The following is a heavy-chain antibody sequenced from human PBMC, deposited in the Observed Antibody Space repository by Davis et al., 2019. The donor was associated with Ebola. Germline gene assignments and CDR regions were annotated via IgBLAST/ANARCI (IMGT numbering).Heavy chain of an antibody. V-gene: IGHV4-34*01. D-gene: IGHD2-2*01. CDR1: GGSFSGYY. CDR2: INHSGST. CDR3: ARGSFSCCHRYDY. Sequence: PSETLSLTCAVYGGSFSGYYWSWIRQPPGKGLEWIGEINHSGSTNYNPSLKSRVTISVDTSKNQFSLKLSSVTAAGTAVYYCARGSFSCCHRYDYWGQGTLVTVSS. J-gene: IGHJ4*02.